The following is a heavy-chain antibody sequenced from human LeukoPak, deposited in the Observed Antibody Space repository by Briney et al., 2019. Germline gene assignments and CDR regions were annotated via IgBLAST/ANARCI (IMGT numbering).Heavy chain of an antibody. J-gene: IGHJ3*02. CDR3: TTNPYDRSGYHI. Sequence: GGSLRLSCAASGLTFTKAWMTWVRQAPGEGLEWAGRIKSNTDGGTTDYAAPVKGRFTISRDDSKNTLYLQMNSLKTEDTAVYYCTTNPYDRSGYHIWGQGTMVTVSS. CDR1: GLTFTKAW. CDR2: IKSNTDGGTT. V-gene: IGHV3-15*01. D-gene: IGHD3-22*01.